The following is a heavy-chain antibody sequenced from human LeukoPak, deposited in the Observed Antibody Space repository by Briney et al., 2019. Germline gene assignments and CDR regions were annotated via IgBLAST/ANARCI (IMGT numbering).Heavy chain of an antibody. V-gene: IGHV4-34*01. CDR2: INHSGST. D-gene: IGHD1-26*01. J-gene: IGHJ3*02. CDR3: AISGNYFSRDAFDI. CDR1: GGSFSGYY. Sequence: SETLSLTCAVYGGSFSGYYWSWIRQPRGKGLEWIGEINHSGSTNYNPSLKSRVTISGDTSKHHFSLELRSVTAADTAVYYCAISGNYFSRDAFDIWGQGTMVTVSS.